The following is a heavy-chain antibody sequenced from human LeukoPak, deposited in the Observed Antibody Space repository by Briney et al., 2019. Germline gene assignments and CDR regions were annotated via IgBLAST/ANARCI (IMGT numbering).Heavy chain of an antibody. J-gene: IGHJ4*02. Sequence: PGGSLRLSCAASGFTFSDFYMTWLRQTPGKGPEWLSYISGDGTIMDYADSVKGRFTISRDNAKDSLYLQMNRLGVEDTAVYYCAKGHTYGMIWGRGTLVTVSS. V-gene: IGHV3-11*01. CDR1: GFTFSDFY. CDR3: AKGHTYGMI. CDR2: ISGDGTIM. D-gene: IGHD5-18*01.